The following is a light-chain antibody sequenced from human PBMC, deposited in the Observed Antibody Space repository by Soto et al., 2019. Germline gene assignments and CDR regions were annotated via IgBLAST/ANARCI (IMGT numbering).Light chain of an antibody. J-gene: IGKJ1*01. Sequence: DIQMTQSPSTLSASVGDRVTITCRASQSIGSWLAWYQQKPGKVPKLLIYAASTLQSGVPSRFSGSGSGTDFTLTISSLQPEDVATYYCQKYNSAPRTFGQGTKVEIK. V-gene: IGKV1-27*01. CDR2: AAS. CDR1: QSIGSW. CDR3: QKYNSAPRT.